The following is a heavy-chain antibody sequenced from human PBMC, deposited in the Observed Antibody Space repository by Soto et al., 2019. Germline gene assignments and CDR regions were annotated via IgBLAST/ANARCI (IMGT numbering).Heavy chain of an antibody. CDR3: ATALRPSLNFFYYMDV. J-gene: IGHJ6*03. D-gene: IGHD2-2*01. V-gene: IGHV3-23*01. CDR1: GFTCGSYA. CDR2: LGGNGFTT. Sequence: EVQLLESGGGLVQPGGSLRLSCVVSGFTCGSYAMSWVRQAPEKGPEWVAILGGNGFTTYYADSVQGRFTISGEKSKSTLFLQMNSLRADDTGVYYCATALRPSLNFFYYMDVWGRGTSVTVSS.